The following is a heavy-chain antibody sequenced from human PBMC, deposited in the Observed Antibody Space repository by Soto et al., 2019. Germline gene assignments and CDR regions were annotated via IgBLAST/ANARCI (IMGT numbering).Heavy chain of an antibody. D-gene: IGHD3-3*01. CDR1: GFTFSSYG. V-gene: IGHV3-33*01. Sequence: GGSLRLSCAASGFTFSSYGMHWVRQAPGKGLEWVAVIWYDGSNKYYADSVKGRFTISRDNSKNTLYLQMNSLRAEDTAVYYCASSDYDFWSGYWYYFDYWGQGTLVTVSS. J-gene: IGHJ4*02. CDR2: IWYDGSNK. CDR3: ASSDYDFWSGYWYYFDY.